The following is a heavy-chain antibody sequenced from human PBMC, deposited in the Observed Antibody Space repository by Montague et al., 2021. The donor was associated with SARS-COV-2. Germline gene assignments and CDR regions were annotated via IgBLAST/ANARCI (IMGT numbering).Heavy chain of an antibody. CDR1: GFSLSTSGIC. CDR2: IDWDGDK. J-gene: IGHJ6*02. V-gene: IGHV2-70*11. Sequence: PALVKPTQTLTLTCTFSGFSLSTSGICMTWIRQPPGKALEWLARIDWDGDKYYNTSLKSRLTISKDTSKNLVVLTMTNMDPVDTATYYCARGPSDTYYYNGMDVWGRGTPVTVSS. CDR3: ARGPSDTYYYNGMDV.